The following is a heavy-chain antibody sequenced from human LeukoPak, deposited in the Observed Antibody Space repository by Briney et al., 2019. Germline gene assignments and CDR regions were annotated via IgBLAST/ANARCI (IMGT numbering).Heavy chain of an antibody. V-gene: IGHV1-8*01. D-gene: IGHD5-12*01. Sequence: GASVKVSCKASGYTFTSYDINWVRQATGQGLEWMGWMNPNSGNTGYAQKFQGRVTMTRNTSISTAYMELSSLRSEDTAVYYCARAAYSGYDRVGAFDIRGQGTMVTVSS. CDR2: MNPNSGNT. CDR1: GYTFTSYD. J-gene: IGHJ3*02. CDR3: ARAAYSGYDRVGAFDI.